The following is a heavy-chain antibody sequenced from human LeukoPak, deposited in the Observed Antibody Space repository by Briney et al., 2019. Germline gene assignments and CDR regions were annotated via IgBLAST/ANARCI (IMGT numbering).Heavy chain of an antibody. CDR3: ARFNHPLPSPVLEKYYSYYYRDV. D-gene: IGHD1-14*01. CDR2: ISAYNGNT. V-gene: IGHV1-18*01. CDR1: GYTFTSYG. Sequence: GASVKVSCKASGYTFTSYGISWVRQAPGQGLEWMGWISAYNGNTNYAQKLQGRVTMTTDTSTSTAYMELRSLRSDDTAVYYCARFNHPLPSPVLEKYYSYYYRDVGGKGTTVTVP. J-gene: IGHJ6*03.